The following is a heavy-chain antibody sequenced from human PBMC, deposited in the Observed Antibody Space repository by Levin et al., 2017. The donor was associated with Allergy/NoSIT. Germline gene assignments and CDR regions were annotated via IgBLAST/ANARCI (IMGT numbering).Heavy chain of an antibody. V-gene: IGHV1-18*01. J-gene: IGHJ3*02. CDR1: GYNFNSFG. Sequence: GASVKVSCKASGYNFNSFGISWVRQAPGQGLEWMGWISAYTGNTNYAQRFQDRVTMTTVTSTSTAYMELRSLRSDDTAVYFCARGSGFDRAFDIWGQGTMVTVSS. CDR3: ARGSGFDRAFDI. D-gene: IGHD5-12*01. CDR2: ISAYTGNT.